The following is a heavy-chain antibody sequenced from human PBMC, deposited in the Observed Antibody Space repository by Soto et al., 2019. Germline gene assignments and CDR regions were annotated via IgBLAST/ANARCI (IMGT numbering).Heavy chain of an antibody. CDR2: ISSSGSTI. D-gene: IGHD4-17*01. V-gene: IGHV3-11*01. J-gene: IGHJ6*02. CDR3: ARGPEYGDIYYYGIDG. Sequence: GGSLRLSCAASGFTFSDYYMSWIRQAPGQGLERVSYISSSGSTIYYADSVKGRFTISRDNAKNSLYLQMNSLRAEDTAVYYCARGPEYGDIYYYGIDGWGQGTTVTVSS. CDR1: GFTFSDYY.